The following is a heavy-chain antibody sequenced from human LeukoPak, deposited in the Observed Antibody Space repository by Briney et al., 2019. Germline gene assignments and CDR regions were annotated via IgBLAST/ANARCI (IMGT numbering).Heavy chain of an antibody. CDR2: INHSGST. Sequence: PSETLSLTCAVYGGSFSGYYWSWIRQPPGKGLEWIGEINHSGSTNYNPSLKSRVTISVDTSKNQFSLKLSSVTAADTAVYYCARRNLWFGEFPNTYYYYYYMDVWGKGTTVTISS. J-gene: IGHJ6*03. CDR3: ARRNLWFGEFPNTYYYYYYMDV. CDR1: GGSFSGYY. V-gene: IGHV4-34*01. D-gene: IGHD3-10*01.